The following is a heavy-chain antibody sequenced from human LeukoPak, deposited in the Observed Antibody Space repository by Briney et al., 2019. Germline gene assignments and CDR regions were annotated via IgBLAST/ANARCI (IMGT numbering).Heavy chain of an antibody. D-gene: IGHD2-21*02. CDR3: ARGPPRAFVVVTAIGFDY. V-gene: IGHV4-34*01. J-gene: IGHJ4*02. Sequence: SETLSLTCAVYGGSFSGYYWSWIRQPPGKGLEWIGEINHSGSTNYNPSLKSRVTISVDTSKNQFSLKLTSVTAADTAVYYCARGPPRAFVVVTAIGFDYWGQGPLVTVSS. CDR1: GGSFSGYY. CDR2: INHSGST.